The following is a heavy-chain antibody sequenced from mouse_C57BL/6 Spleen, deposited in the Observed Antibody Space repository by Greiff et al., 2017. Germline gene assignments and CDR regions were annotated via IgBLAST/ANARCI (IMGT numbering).Heavy chain of an antibody. D-gene: IGHD4-1*02. V-gene: IGHV1-80*01. J-gene: IGHJ2*01. Sequence: VQLQQSGAELVKPGASVKISCKASGYAFSSYWMNWVKQRPGKGLEWIGQIYPGDGDTNYNGKFKGKATLTADKSSSTAYMQLSSLTSEDSAVYFCARCPTGNYFDYWGQGTTLTVSS. CDR2: IYPGDGDT. CDR3: ARCPTGNYFDY. CDR1: GYAFSSYW.